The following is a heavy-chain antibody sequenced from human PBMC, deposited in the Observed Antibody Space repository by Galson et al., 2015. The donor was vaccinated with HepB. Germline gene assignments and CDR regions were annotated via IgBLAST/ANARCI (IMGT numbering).Heavy chain of an antibody. Sequence: CAISGDSVSSNSAAWNWIRQSPSRGLEWLGRTFYRSKWYNDYAVSEKSRITINPDTSKNQFSLQLNSVTPEDTAVYYCARGSVYSTSAGGGYGMDVWGQGTTVTVSS. V-gene: IGHV6-1*01. J-gene: IGHJ6*02. CDR1: GDSVSSNSAA. CDR2: TFYRSKWYN. CDR3: ARGSVYSTSAGGGYGMDV. D-gene: IGHD6-6*01.